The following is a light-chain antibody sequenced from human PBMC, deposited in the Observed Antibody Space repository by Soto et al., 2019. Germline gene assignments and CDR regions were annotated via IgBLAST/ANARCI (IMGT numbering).Light chain of an antibody. J-gene: IGKJ2*01. CDR2: GAS. CDR1: QSISTY. Sequence: DIQMTQSPSSLSASVGDSVTITCRASQSISTYLKWYQQKPGKVPNLLIYGASNLQSGVPSRFNGSGSGTDFTLTISSLQPEDCATYYCQQSYSAVYTFGQRTKLEIK. CDR3: QQSYSAVYT. V-gene: IGKV1-39*01.